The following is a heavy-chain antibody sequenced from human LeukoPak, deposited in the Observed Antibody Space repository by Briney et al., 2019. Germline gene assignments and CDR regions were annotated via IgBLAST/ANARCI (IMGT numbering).Heavy chain of an antibody. D-gene: IGHD3-10*01. CDR3: ARGFGELKYYYYYMDV. Sequence: PVKVSCKASGGTFSSYAISWVRQAPGQGLEWMGGIIPIFGTANYAQKFQGRVTITADESTSTAYMELSSLRSEDTAVYYCARGFGELKYYYYYMDVWGKGTTVTVSS. CDR1: GGTFSSYA. J-gene: IGHJ6*03. V-gene: IGHV1-69*13. CDR2: IIPIFGTA.